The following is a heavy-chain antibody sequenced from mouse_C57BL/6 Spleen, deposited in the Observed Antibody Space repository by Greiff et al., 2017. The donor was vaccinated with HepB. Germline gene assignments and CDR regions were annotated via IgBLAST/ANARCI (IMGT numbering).Heavy chain of an antibody. CDR3: TRPYYYGSSTGYFDV. J-gene: IGHJ1*03. Sequence: VQLQQSGAELVRPGASVTLSCKASGYTFTDYEMHWVKQTPVHGLEWIGAIDPETGGTAYNQKFKGKAILTADKSSSTAYMELRSLTSEDSAVYYCTRPYYYGSSTGYFDVWGTGTTVTVSS. V-gene: IGHV1-15*01. CDR2: IDPETGGT. D-gene: IGHD1-1*01. CDR1: GYTFTDYE.